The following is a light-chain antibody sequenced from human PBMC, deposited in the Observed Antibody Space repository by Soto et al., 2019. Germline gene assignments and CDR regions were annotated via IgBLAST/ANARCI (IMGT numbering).Light chain of an antibody. Sequence: EIQVSQSPVSLSASVRHRVPITCLASHSISSYLNWYQQKPGKAPKLLIYAASSLQSGVPSRFSGSGSGTEFTLTISSLQPDDFATYYCQLDNSYSEAFCQGTNVDNK. CDR1: HSISSY. J-gene: IGKJ1*01. CDR2: AAS. CDR3: QLDNSYSEA. V-gene: IGKV1-39*01.